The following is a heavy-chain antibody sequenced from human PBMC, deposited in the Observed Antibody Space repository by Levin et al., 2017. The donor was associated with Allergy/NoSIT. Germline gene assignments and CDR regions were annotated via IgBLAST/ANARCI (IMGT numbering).Heavy chain of an antibody. Sequence: AGGSLRLSCAASGFTFSSYAMSWVRQAPGKGLEWVSAISGSGGSTYYADSVKGRFTISRDNSKNTLYLQMNSLRAEDTAVYYCAKNTGGSCYSPNWFDPWGQGTLVTVSS. V-gene: IGHV3-23*01. CDR2: ISGSGGST. J-gene: IGHJ5*02. CDR1: GFTFSSYA. CDR3: AKNTGGSCYSPNWFDP. D-gene: IGHD2-15*01.